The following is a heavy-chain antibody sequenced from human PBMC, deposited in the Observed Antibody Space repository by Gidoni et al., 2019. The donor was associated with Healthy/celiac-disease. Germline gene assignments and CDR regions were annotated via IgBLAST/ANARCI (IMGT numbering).Heavy chain of an antibody. CDR2: IYRGGIT. V-gene: IGHV3-66*02. D-gene: IGHD3-3*01. J-gene: IGHJ6*03. CDR3: ATQNYDAWRVVGYMDV. Sequence: EVQLVESGGGLVQPGGSLRLSCSASGITVGGNYMSWVRQAPGKGLEWVSLIYRGGITSYADYVKGRFTISADNSKNSLYLQMNSLRAEDTAVYYCATQNYDAWRVVGYMDVWGKGTAVTVSS. CDR1: GITVGGNY.